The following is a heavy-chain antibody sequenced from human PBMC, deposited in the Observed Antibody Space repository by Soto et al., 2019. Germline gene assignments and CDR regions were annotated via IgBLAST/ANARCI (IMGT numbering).Heavy chain of an antibody. Sequence: GGSLRLSCAASGFTFSSYSMNWVRQAPGKGLEWVSSISSSSSYIYYADSVKGRFTISRDNAKNSLYLQMNSLRAEDTAVYYCARDNDILTGYYPTYDAFDIWGQGTMVTVSS. D-gene: IGHD3-9*01. CDR3: ARDNDILTGYYPTYDAFDI. J-gene: IGHJ3*02. V-gene: IGHV3-21*01. CDR2: ISSSSSYI. CDR1: GFTFSSYS.